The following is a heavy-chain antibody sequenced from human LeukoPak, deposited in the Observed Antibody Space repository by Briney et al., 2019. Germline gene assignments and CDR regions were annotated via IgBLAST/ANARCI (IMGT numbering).Heavy chain of an antibody. CDR3: ARYCGGDCYSPHDAFDI. D-gene: IGHD2-21*02. V-gene: IGHV3-7*05. CDR2: INQDGSEK. J-gene: IGHJ3*02. CDR1: GFTFSSCS. Sequence: EGSLRQSCGASGFTFSSCSMTWLRQAPGKGLEWVANINQDGSEKYYVDSVKGRFTLSRDNAKNSLYLQMHSLRAENTAVYYCARYCGGDCYSPHDAFDIWGQGTMVTVSS.